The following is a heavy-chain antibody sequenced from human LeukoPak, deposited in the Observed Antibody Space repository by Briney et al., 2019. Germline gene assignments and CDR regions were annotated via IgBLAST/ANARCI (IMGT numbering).Heavy chain of an antibody. Sequence: GGSLRLSCSASGFTFSSYGMHWVRQAPGKGLEWVAVIWYDGSNKYYADSVKGRFTISRDNSKNTLYLQMNSLRAEDTAVYYCAKNMVRGVFYYYGMDVWGQGTTVTVSS. J-gene: IGHJ6*02. V-gene: IGHV3-33*08. CDR2: IWYDGSNK. CDR3: AKNMVRGVFYYYGMDV. CDR1: GFTFSSYG. D-gene: IGHD3-10*01.